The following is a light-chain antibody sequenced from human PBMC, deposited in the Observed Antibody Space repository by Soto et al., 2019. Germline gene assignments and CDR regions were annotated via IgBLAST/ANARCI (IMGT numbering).Light chain of an antibody. Sequence: QSALTQPASVSGSPGQSITISCTGTSSDVGGYNYVSWYQQHPGKAPKLMIYDVSNRPSGVSNRFSGSKSGNTASLTISGLQAEDESHYYCSSYTSSSTPYVVGTGTKLTVL. V-gene: IGLV2-14*01. CDR2: DVS. J-gene: IGLJ1*01. CDR1: SSDVGGYNY. CDR3: SSYTSSSTPYV.